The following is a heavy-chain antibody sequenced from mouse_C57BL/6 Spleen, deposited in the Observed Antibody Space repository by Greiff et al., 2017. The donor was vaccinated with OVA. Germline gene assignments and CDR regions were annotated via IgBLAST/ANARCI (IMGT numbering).Heavy chain of an antibody. J-gene: IGHJ2*01. CDR2: INPNNGGT. V-gene: IGHV1-26*01. D-gene: IGHD1-1*01. Sequence: EVQLQQSGPELVKPGASVKISCKASGYTFTDYYMNWVKQSHGKSLEWIGDINPNNGGTSYNQKFKGKATLTVDKSSSTAYMELRSLTSEDSAVYYCARSFITTVVGGYWGQGTTLTVSA. CDR1: GYTFTDYY. CDR3: ARSFITTVVGGY.